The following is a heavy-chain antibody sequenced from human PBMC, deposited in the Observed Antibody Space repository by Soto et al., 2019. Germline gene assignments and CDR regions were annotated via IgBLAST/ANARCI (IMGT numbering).Heavy chain of an antibody. CDR1: GYTFSDHY. J-gene: IGHJ1*01. CDR3: AREENCSGGTCYSEYFHR. D-gene: IGHD2-15*01. CDR2: IIPIFGTA. V-gene: IGHV1-2*02. Sequence: ASVKVSCKASGYTFSDHYLHWVRQAPGQGLEWMGGIIPIFGTANYAQKFQGRVTMTRDTSTTTIYMELSSLRSDDTAIYYCAREENCSGGTCYSEYFHRWGQGTLVTVSS.